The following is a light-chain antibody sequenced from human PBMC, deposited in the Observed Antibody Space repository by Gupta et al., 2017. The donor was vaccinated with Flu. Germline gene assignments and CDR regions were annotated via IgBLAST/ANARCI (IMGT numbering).Light chain of an antibody. CDR1: QSLLHSNGYNY. CDR3: MQALQTPPYS. V-gene: IGKV2-28*01. J-gene: IGKJ2*03. CDR2: LGS. Sequence: IVMTHSPPSLLVTPGEPASISCRSSQSLLHSNGYNYLDWYLQKPGQSPQLLIYLGSNRASGVPDRFSGSGSGTDFTLKISSVEAEDVGVYYCMQALQTPPYSFGQGTKLEIK.